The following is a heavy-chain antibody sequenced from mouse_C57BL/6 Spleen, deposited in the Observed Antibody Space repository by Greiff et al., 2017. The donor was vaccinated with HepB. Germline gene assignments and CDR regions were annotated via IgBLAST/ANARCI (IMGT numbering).Heavy chain of an antibody. V-gene: IGHV7-1*01. CDR3: ARDEGNDYDAWFAY. CDR1: GFTFSDFY. D-gene: IGHD2-4*01. Sequence: EVMLVESGGGLVQSGRSLRLSCATSGFTFSDFYMEWVRQAPGKGLEWIAASRNKANDYTTEYSASVKGRFIVSRDTSQSILYLQMNALRAEDTAIYYCARDEGNDYDAWFAYWVQGTLVTVSA. J-gene: IGHJ3*01. CDR2: SRNKANDYTT.